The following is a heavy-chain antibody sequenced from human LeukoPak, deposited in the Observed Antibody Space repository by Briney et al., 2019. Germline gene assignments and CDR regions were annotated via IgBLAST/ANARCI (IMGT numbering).Heavy chain of an antibody. J-gene: IGHJ4*02. CDR1: GFTFSSYA. V-gene: IGHV3-30-3*01. Sequence: GGSLRLSCAASGFTFSSYAMHWVRQAPGKGLEWVALISYDGSDKYYADSVKGRFTISRDNSKNTLYLQMNSLRAEDTAVYYCARDSIKLGYCSSTSCYSFDYWGQGTLVTVSS. D-gene: IGHD2-2*02. CDR2: ISYDGSDK. CDR3: ARDSIKLGYCSSTSCYSFDY.